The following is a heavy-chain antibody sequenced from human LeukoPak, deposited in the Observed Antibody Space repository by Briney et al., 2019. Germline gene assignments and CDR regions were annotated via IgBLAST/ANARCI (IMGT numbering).Heavy chain of an antibody. J-gene: IGHJ4*02. CDR2: ISAYNGNT. CDR1: GYTFTSHG. Sequence: ASVKVSCKASGYTFTSHGISWVRQAPGQGLEWMGWISAYNGNTNYAQKLQGRVTMTTDTSTSTAYMELRSLRSDDTAVYYCARGRRITMVRGVITSILPFDYWGQGTLVTVSS. CDR3: ARGRRITMVRGVITSILPFDY. V-gene: IGHV1-18*01. D-gene: IGHD3-10*01.